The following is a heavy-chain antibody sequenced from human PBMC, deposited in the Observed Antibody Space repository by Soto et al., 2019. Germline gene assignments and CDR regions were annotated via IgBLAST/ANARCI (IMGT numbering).Heavy chain of an antibody. CDR3: AREAGVNYYDSSGYYLRYFDY. CDR2: INSDGSST. Sequence: GGSLRLSCAASGFTFSSYWMHWVRQAPGKGLVWVSRINSDGSSTSYADSVKGRFTISRDNAKNTLYLQMNSLRAEDTAVYYCAREAGVNYYDSSGYYLRYFDYWGQGTLVTVS. CDR1: GFTFSSYW. V-gene: IGHV3-74*01. D-gene: IGHD3-22*01. J-gene: IGHJ4*02.